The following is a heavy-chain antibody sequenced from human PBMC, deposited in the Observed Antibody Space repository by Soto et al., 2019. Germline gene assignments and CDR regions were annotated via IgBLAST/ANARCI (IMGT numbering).Heavy chain of an antibody. J-gene: IGHJ6*02. Sequence: GGSLRLSCAASGFTFSSYAMHWVRQAPVKGLEWVAVISYDGSNKYYADSVKGRFTISRDNSKNTLYLQMNSLRAEDTAVYYCARDRTYCGGDCYSGGYYYGMDVWGQGTTVTAP. CDR1: GFTFSSYA. V-gene: IGHV3-30-3*01. D-gene: IGHD2-21*02. CDR2: ISYDGSNK. CDR3: ARDRTYCGGDCYSGGYYYGMDV.